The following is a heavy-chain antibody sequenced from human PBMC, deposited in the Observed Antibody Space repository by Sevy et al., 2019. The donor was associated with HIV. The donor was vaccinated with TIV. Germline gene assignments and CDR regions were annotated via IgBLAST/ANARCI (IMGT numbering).Heavy chain of an antibody. CDR1: GYTFTGHH. J-gene: IGHJ4*02. CDR2: INPQSGGT. CDR3: ARHTGFMIDS. D-gene: IGHD2-8*02. V-gene: IGHV1-2*02. Sequence: ASVKVSCEASGYTFTGHHMHWVRQAPGHGLEWMGWINPQSGGTNYGQKFQGRVIMSRDTSITTVYMELTSLRSDDTAIYYCARHTGFMIDSWGQGTLVTVSS.